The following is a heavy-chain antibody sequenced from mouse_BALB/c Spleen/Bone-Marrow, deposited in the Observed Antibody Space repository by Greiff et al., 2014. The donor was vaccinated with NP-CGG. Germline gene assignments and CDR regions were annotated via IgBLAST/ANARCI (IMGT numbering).Heavy chain of an antibody. CDR3: ARKAYYTNWWYFDV. Sequence: LVESGPELEKPGASVTISCKASGYSFSGYNLNWVKQNSGQSLEWIGNIDPYYGDTTYNQKFKGKATLTVDRSSSTAYTQLKSLTSEDSAVYYCARKAYYTNWWYFDVWGAGTTVTVSS. J-gene: IGHJ1*01. V-gene: IGHV1-39*01. CDR1: GYSFSGYN. CDR2: IDPYYGDT. D-gene: IGHD2-5*01.